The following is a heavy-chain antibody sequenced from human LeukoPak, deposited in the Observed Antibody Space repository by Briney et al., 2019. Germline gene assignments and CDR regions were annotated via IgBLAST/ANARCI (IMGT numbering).Heavy chain of an antibody. J-gene: IGHJ4*02. CDR3: ARVAKYYYGSETYYFFEH. V-gene: IGHV3-7*01. D-gene: IGHD3-10*01. CDR1: GFTFTTYW. Sequence: GGSLRLSCAASGFTFTTYWMTWVRQAPGKGLEWVANINQDGSEKYFEDSVKGRFTISRDNAKNSLYLQMNSLRVEDTAVYYCARVAKYYYGSETYYFFEHWGQGTPVTASS. CDR2: INQDGSEK.